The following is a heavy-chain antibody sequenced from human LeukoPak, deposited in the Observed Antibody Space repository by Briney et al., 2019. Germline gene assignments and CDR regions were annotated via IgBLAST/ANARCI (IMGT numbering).Heavy chain of an antibody. J-gene: IGHJ4*02. Sequence: GGSLRLSCAASGFTFSSFWMHWVRQAPGKGLGWVSTINGNGRSVYYADSVKGRFTISRDNSKNTLYLQMNNLRAEDTAVYYCAKRATTVPTWAFDYWGQGTLVTVSS. V-gene: IGHV3-23*01. CDR2: INGNGRSV. D-gene: IGHD4-17*01. CDR1: GFTFSSFW. CDR3: AKRATTVPTWAFDY.